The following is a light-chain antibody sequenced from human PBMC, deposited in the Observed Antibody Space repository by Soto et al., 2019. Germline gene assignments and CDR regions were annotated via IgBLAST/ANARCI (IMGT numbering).Light chain of an antibody. J-gene: IGKJ5*01. Sequence: IELTQSPSSLSASVGDRVTITCRASQGISSYLAWYQQKRGKAPKLLIYAASTLQSGVPSRFSGSGSGTDFTLTIRSLQPEDFATYYCQQLNSYPLPFGQGTRLEIK. CDR2: AAS. CDR3: QQLNSYPLP. CDR1: QGISSY. V-gene: IGKV1-9*01.